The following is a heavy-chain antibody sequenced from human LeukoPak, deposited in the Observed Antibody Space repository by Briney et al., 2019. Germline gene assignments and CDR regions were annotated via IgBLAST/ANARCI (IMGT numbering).Heavy chain of an antibody. J-gene: IGHJ4*02. V-gene: IGHV3-23*01. CDR2: ISGRDDST. D-gene: IGHD3-9*01. Sequence: GGSLRLSCAASGFSFSNYAMSWVRQVPGKGLEWVSAISGRDDSTYYADSVKGRFTISRDTSKNTLYLQMNSLRAEDMAVYYCAKWGDYDVLTGYYDSDYWGQGTLVTVSS. CDR1: GFSFSNYA. CDR3: AKWGDYDVLTGYYDSDY.